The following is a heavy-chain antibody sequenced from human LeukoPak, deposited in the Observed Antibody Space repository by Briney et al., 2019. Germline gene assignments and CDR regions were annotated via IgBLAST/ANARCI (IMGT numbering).Heavy chain of an antibody. V-gene: IGHV3-21*01. D-gene: IGHD3-22*01. CDR1: GFTFSSYS. Sequence: PGGSLRLSCAASGFTFSSYSTNWVRQAPGKGLEWVSSISSSSSYIYYADSVKGRFTISRDNAKNSLYLQMNSLRAEDTAVYYCAREDSSGYYYVGYWGQGTLVTVSS. J-gene: IGHJ4*02. CDR3: AREDSSGYYYVGY. CDR2: ISSSSSYI.